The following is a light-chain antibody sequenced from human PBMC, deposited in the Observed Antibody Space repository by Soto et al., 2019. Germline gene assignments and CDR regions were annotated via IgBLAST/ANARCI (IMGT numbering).Light chain of an antibody. CDR2: DVS. CDR3: SSYTSSSTVV. Sequence: QSVLTQPASVSGSPGQSITISCTGTTSDVGTYNYVSWYQQHPDKAPKLIIYDVSNRPSGVSNRFSGSKSGNTASLTLSGLQAEDEADYYCSSYTSSSTVVFGGGTTLTVL. CDR1: TSDVGTYNY. J-gene: IGLJ2*01. V-gene: IGLV2-14*01.